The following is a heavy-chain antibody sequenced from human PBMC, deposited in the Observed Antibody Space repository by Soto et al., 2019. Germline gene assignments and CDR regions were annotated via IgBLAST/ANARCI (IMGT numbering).Heavy chain of an antibody. J-gene: IGHJ4*01. V-gene: IGHV4-31*03. Sequence: SETLSLTCTVSGGSISSGGYYWSWIRQHPGKGLEWIGYIYYSGSTYYNPSPKSRVTISVDTSKNQFSLKLSSVTAADTAVYYCARVVYDYVWGSYRYEFDYWGQGTLVTAPQ. CDR2: IYYSGST. CDR1: GGSISSGGYY. D-gene: IGHD3-16*02. CDR3: ARVVYDYVWGSYRYEFDY.